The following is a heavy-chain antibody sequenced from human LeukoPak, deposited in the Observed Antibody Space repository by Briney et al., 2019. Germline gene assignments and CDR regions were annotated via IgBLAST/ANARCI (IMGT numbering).Heavy chain of an antibody. J-gene: IGHJ4*02. CDR3: ARGIGYYYDSSGYYYFDY. Sequence: SETLSLTCAVSGGSISSGGYSWSWIRQPPGKGLEWIRYIYHSGSTYYNPSLKSRVTISVDRSKNQFSLKLSSVTAADTAVYYCARGIGYYYDSSGYYYFDYWGQGTLVTVSS. D-gene: IGHD3-22*01. CDR1: GGSISSGGYS. CDR2: IYHSGST. V-gene: IGHV4-30-2*01.